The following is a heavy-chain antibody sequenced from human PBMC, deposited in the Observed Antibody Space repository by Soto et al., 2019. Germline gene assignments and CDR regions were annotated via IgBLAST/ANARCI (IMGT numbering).Heavy chain of an antibody. CDR2: ISCSGGST. CDR3: AKDLADYYGSGSPPLGY. Sequence: EVQLLESGGGLVQPGGSLRLSCAASGFTFSSYAMSWVRQAPGKGLEWVSAISCSGGSTYYADSVKGRFTISRDNSKNTLYMQMNSLRAEDTAVYYCAKDLADYYGSGSPPLGYWGHGTLVTFSS. D-gene: IGHD3-10*01. CDR1: GFTFSSYA. J-gene: IGHJ4*01. V-gene: IGHV3-23*01.